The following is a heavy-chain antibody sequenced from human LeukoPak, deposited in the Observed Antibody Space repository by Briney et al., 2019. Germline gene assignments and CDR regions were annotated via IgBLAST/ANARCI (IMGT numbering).Heavy chain of an antibody. CDR1: GFTFSSYS. J-gene: IGHJ4*02. Sequence: GGSLRLSCAASGFTFSSYSMNWVRQAPGKGLEWVSAINSAGSTYYGDSVRGRFTISRDNSKNVLHLQMNSLRAEDTALYYCAKDQNTVATAPFDYWGLGTLVTVSS. CDR3: AKDQNTVATAPFDY. D-gene: IGHD4-17*01. CDR2: INSAGST. V-gene: IGHV3-23*01.